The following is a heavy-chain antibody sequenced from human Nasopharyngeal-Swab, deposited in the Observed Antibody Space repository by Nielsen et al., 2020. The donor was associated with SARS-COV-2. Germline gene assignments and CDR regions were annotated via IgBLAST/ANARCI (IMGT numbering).Heavy chain of an antibody. D-gene: IGHD6-19*01. CDR1: GGTFSSYA. V-gene: IGHV1-69*13. CDR3: ARERYSSGWTTLGGLAYSYYGMDV. Sequence: SVKVSCKASGGTFSSYAISWVRQAPGQGLEWMGGIIPIFGTANYAQKFQGRVTITADESTSTAYMELSSLRSEDTAVYYCARERYSSGWTTLGGLAYSYYGMDVWGQGTTVTVSS. CDR2: IIPIFGTA. J-gene: IGHJ6*02.